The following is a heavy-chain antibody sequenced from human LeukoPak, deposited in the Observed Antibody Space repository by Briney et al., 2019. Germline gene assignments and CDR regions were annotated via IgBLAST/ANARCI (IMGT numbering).Heavy chain of an antibody. CDR3: ARGHGRNDY. CDR1: GFTFTNYA. Sequence: GGSLRLSCAFSGFTFTNYAMSWVRQAPGKGLEWISGITDSGRSSYFADSVKGRFTISRDNAKNSLYLQMNSLRAEDTAVYYCARGHGRNDYWGQGTLVTVSS. D-gene: IGHD2-8*01. V-gene: IGHV3-23*01. CDR2: ITDSGRSS. J-gene: IGHJ4*02.